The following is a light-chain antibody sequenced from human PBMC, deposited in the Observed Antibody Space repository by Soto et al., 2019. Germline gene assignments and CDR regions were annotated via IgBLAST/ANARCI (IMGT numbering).Light chain of an antibody. CDR3: QHRYDWPYS. V-gene: IGKV3-11*01. J-gene: IGKJ2*03. CDR1: QRISSY. Sequence: EIVLTQSPATLSLSPGERATLSCRASQRISSYLAWYQQKPGQIPRLLIYDISNRATVIPDRFSGSGSGTGFTLTISSLEPEDFAVYYCQHRYDWPYSFGQGTKLEIK. CDR2: DIS.